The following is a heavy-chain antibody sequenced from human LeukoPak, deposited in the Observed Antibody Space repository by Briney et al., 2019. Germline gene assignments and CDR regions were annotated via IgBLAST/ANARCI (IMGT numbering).Heavy chain of an antibody. CDR1: GFTFSSYA. D-gene: IGHD6-13*01. CDR2: ISGSGGST. CDR3: TKSQGWQLVCDY. V-gene: IGHV3-23*01. Sequence: GGSLRLSCAASGFTFSSYAMSWVRQAPGKGLEWVSAISGSGGSTYYADSVKGRFTISRDNSKNTLYLQMNSLRAEDTAVYYCTKSQGWQLVCDYWGQGTLVTVSS. J-gene: IGHJ4*02.